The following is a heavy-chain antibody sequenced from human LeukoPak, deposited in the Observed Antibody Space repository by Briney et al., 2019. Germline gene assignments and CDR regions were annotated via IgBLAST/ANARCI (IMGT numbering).Heavy chain of an antibody. D-gene: IGHD2-2*02. J-gene: IGHJ3*02. V-gene: IGHV4-59*08. CDR2: IYYSGST. CDR1: GGSISSYY. Sequence: SETLSLTCTVSGGSISSYYWSWIRQPPGKGLEWIGYIYYSGSTNYNPPLNNRVTISVDTSKNQFSLKLSSVTAADTAVYYCARHPRIPLAFDIWGQGTMVTVSS. CDR3: ARHPRIPLAFDI.